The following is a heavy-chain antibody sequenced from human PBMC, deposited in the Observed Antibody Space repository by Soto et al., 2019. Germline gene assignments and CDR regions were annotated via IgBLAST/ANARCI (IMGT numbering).Heavy chain of an antibody. D-gene: IGHD1-26*01. J-gene: IGHJ4*02. Sequence: EVHLLESGGGLVQPGGSLRLSCAASGFTLSNHAMSWVRQAPGKGLEWVSTLSGSGAGKYYADSVKGRFTISRDTSQNTLYLQMNSLRAEDTAVYYCAKGSGSGYGTPADSWGQGTLVTVSS. CDR1: GFTLSNHA. CDR3: AKGSGSGYGTPADS. V-gene: IGHV3-23*01. CDR2: LSGSGAGK.